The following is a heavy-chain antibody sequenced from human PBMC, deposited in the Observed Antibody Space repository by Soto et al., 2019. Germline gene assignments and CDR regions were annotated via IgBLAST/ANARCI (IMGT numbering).Heavy chain of an antibody. CDR1: GFTFSSYG. Sequence: PGGSLRLSCAASGFTFSSYGMHWVRQAPGKGLEWVAVISYDGSNKYYADSVKGRFTFSRDNSKNTLYLQMNSLRAEDTAVYYCAKGNGQWPNWFDPWGQGTLVTVSS. D-gene: IGHD6-19*01. J-gene: IGHJ5*02. CDR3: AKGNGQWPNWFDP. V-gene: IGHV3-30*18. CDR2: ISYDGSNK.